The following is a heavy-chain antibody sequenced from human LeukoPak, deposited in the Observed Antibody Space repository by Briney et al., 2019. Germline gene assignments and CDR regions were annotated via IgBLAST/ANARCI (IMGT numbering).Heavy chain of an antibody. CDR1: GFTFSNYA. CDR3: AKHLATSGSYPLGY. V-gene: IGHV3-23*01. Sequence: GGSLRLPCAASGFTFSNYAVSWVRQAPGKGLEWVSAISGNGDSTFYADSVKGRFTISRDSSKNTLYLQMSSLRAEDTAVYYCAKHLATSGSYPLGYWGQGTLVTVSS. CDR2: ISGNGDST. D-gene: IGHD2-15*01. J-gene: IGHJ4*02.